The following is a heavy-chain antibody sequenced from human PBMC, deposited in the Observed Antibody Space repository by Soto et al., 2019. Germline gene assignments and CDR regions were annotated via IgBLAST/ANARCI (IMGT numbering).Heavy chain of an antibody. D-gene: IGHD3-22*01. V-gene: IGHV1-69*13. CDR2: IIPIFGTA. CDR1: GGTLSSYA. Sequence: SVKVSCKASGGTLSSYAISWVRQAPGPGLEWLGGIIPIFGTANYAQQFQGRVTITADESTSTAYMELSRLRSEDTSVYYCARDGDSSGYYGWFDPWGQGTLVTVSS. J-gene: IGHJ5*02. CDR3: ARDGDSSGYYGWFDP.